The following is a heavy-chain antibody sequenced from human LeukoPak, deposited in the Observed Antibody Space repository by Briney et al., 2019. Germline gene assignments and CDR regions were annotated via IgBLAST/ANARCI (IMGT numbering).Heavy chain of an antibody. V-gene: IGHV1-18*04. Sequence: ASVKVSCTASGYTFTGYYMHWVRQAPGQGLEWMGWISAYNGNTNYAQKVQGRVTMTTDTSTSTAYMELRSLRSDDTAVYYCARIYYDNSGYSPYDYWGQGTLVTVSS. J-gene: IGHJ4*02. CDR1: GYTFTGYY. CDR2: ISAYNGNT. D-gene: IGHD3-22*01. CDR3: ARIYYDNSGYSPYDY.